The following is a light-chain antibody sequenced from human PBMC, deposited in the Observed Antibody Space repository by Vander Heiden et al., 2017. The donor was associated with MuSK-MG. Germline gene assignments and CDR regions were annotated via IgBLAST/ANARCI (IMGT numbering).Light chain of an antibody. J-gene: IGLJ2*01. CDR1: RSDVGSYNR. CDR2: EVS. Sequence: QSALTQPPSVSGSPGQSVTISCTGTRSDVGSYNRVSWYQQPPGTAPKLMIYEVSNRPSGVPDRFSGSKSGNTASLTISGLQAEDEADDYCSSYTSSSTPHVVFGGGTKLTVL. V-gene: IGLV2-18*02. CDR3: SSYTSSSTPHVV.